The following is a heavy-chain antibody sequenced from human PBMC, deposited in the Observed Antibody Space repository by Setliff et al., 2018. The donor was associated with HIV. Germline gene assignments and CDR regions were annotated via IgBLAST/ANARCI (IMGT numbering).Heavy chain of an antibody. Sequence: ASVKVSCKASGYTFTTHDNTHDINWVRQAPGQGLEWMGWMSPNSDNRGYAQKFQGRVTMTRDTSISTAYMELSSLRSEDTAVYYCATVRGYYYDSSGQEYFQHWGQGTLVTVSS. CDR1: GYTFTTHD. CDR3: ATVRGYYYDSSGQEYFQH. V-gene: IGHV1-8*01. CDR2: MSPNSDNR. D-gene: IGHD3-22*01. J-gene: IGHJ1*01.